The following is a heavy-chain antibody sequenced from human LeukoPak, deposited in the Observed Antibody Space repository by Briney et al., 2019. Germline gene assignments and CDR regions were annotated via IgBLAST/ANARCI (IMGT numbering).Heavy chain of an antibody. CDR2: ISGSGGST. CDR1: GFTFSRYA. V-gene: IGHV3-23*01. Sequence: GGSLRLSCAASGFTFSRYAMSWVRQAPGKGLEWVSAISGSGGSTYYADSVKGRFTISRDNSKNTLYLQMNSLRAEDTAVYYCAAQQWLENWFDPWGQGTLVTVSS. CDR3: AAQQWLENWFDP. J-gene: IGHJ5*02. D-gene: IGHD6-19*01.